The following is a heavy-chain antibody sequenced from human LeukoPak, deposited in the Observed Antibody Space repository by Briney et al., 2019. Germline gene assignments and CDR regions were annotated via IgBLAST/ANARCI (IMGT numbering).Heavy chain of an antibody. CDR2: IYYSGST. V-gene: IGHV4-31*03. Sequence: SETLSLTCTVSGGSVSSGSYYWSWIRQHPGKGLEWIGYIYYSGSTYYNPSLKNRVTISVDTSKNQFSLKLSSVTAADTAVYYCARTAGKHIVVVTAIDYWGQGTLVTVSS. J-gene: IGHJ4*02. D-gene: IGHD2-21*02. CDR3: ARTAGKHIVVVTAIDY. CDR1: GGSVSSGSYY.